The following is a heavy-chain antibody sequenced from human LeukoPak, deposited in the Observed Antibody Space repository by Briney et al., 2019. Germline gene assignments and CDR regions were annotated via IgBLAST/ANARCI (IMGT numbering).Heavy chain of an antibody. J-gene: IGHJ4*02. D-gene: IGHD6-19*01. CDR1: GFSLDDYG. V-gene: IGHV3-20*04. CDR2: INWNGGSA. CDR3: ASGDSSCWYFDT. Sequence: PGGSVRLSCAASGFSLDDYGMSWVRQVPGKGLQWVAGINWNGGSAGYADSVKGRFTISRDNAKNSLYLQMNSLRTEDTALYYCASGDSSCWYFDTWGQGTLVSVSS.